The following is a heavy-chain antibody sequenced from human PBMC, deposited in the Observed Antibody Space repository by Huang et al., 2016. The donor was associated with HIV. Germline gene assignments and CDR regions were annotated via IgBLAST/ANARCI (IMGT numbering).Heavy chain of an antibody. CDR3: ARRFSSSSGYFDY. Sequence: VQLVQSGAEVKKPGESLKISCKGSGYSFSSYWIAWVRQMTGKGLEWMGIIFPDASDTTYSPSFEGQVTISADKSIGTAYLQWSSLKASDTAMYYCARRFSSSSGYFDYWGQGSLVTVSS. D-gene: IGHD6-6*01. CDR1: GYSFSSYW. J-gene: IGHJ4*02. CDR2: IFPDASDT. V-gene: IGHV5-51*01.